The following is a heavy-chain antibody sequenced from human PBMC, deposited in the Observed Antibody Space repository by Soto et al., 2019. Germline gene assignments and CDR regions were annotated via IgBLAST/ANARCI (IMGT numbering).Heavy chain of an antibody. J-gene: IGHJ4*02. Sequence: LALTCALYGGSFSAYYWRWIRQPPGKGLEWIGEINHSGGTSYNPSLKSQVTISVDTSNNQFSLKLTSVTAADTAVYFCARSSGYLPGGYWGQGTQVTVSS. V-gene: IGHV4-34*01. CDR1: GGSFSAYY. CDR3: ARSSGYLPGGY. D-gene: IGHD5-12*01. CDR2: INHSGGT.